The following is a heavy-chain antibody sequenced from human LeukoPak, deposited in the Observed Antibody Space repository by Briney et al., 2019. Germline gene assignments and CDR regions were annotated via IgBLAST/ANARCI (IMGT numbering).Heavy chain of an antibody. CDR1: GYSISSGYY. Sequence: SETLSLTCAVSGYSISSGYYWGWIRQPPGKGLEWMGSIYHSGSTYYNPSLKSRVNISVDTSKNQFSLKLSSVTAADTAVYYCARRRVGFTVDYWSQGTLVTVSS. D-gene: IGHD1-26*01. V-gene: IGHV4-38-2*01. CDR3: ARRRVGFTVDY. CDR2: IYHSGST. J-gene: IGHJ4*02.